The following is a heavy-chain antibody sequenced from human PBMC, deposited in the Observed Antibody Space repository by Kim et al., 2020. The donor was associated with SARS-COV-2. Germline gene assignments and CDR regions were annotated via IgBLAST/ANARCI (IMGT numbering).Heavy chain of an antibody. Sequence: GGSLRLSCAASGFTFNNNAVSWVRQAPGKGLEWVSTIRGSGPSIYYADSVKGRFTISRDNSNNTLYLQMNSLRAEDTAIYYCAKLYSNSYSYMDGWGKGT. J-gene: IGHJ6*03. CDR2: IRGSGPSI. CDR1: GFTFNNNA. D-gene: IGHD5-12*01. CDR3: AKLYSNSYSYMDG. V-gene: IGHV3-23*01.